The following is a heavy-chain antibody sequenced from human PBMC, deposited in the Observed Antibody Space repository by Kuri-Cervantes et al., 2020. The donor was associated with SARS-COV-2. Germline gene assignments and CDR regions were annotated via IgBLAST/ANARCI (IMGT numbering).Heavy chain of an antibody. CDR3: ARESGSSGWYGFDY. CDR1: GYTFTGYY. Sequence: ASVKVSCKASGYTFTGYYMHWVRQAPGQGLEWMGWINPNSGGTNYAQKFQGWVTMTRDTSNSTAYMELSRLRSDDTAVYYCARESGSSGWYGFDYWGQGTLVTVSS. CDR2: INPNSGGT. J-gene: IGHJ4*02. D-gene: IGHD6-19*01. V-gene: IGHV1-2*04.